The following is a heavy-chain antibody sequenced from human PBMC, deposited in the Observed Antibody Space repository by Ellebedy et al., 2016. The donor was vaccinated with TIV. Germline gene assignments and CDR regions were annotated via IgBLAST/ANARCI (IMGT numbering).Heavy chain of an antibody. CDR3: ARAVISSSSNYYYYYMDV. CDR1: GYSISSGYY. V-gene: IGHV4-61*01. CDR2: IYYSGST. Sequence: SETLSLXXTVSGYSISSGYYWGWIRQPPGKGLEWIGYIYYSGSTNYNPSLKSRVTISVDTSKNQFSLKLSSVTAADTAVYYCARAVISSSSNYYYYYMDVWGKGTTVTVSS. J-gene: IGHJ6*03. D-gene: IGHD6-13*01.